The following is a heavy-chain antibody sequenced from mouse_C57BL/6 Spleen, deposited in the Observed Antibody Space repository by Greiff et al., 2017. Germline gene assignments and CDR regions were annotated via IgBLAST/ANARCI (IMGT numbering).Heavy chain of an antibody. CDR3: ARGWCLDY. CDR2: INPNNGGT. D-gene: IGHD1-1*02. V-gene: IGHV1-18*01. J-gene: IGHJ2*01. Sequence: VQLKQPGPELVKPGASVKIPCKASGYTFTDYNMDWVKQSPGKSLEWIGDINPNNGGTIYNQKFKGKATLTVDKSSSTAYMQLRSLTSEDTAVYYCARGWCLDYWGQGTPLTVSS. CDR1: GYTFTDYN.